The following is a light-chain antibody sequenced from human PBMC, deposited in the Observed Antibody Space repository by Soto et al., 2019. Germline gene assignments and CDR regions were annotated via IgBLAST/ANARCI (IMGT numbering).Light chain of an antibody. CDR1: SSDVGDYNY. CDR3: SSYRSRTTLV. V-gene: IGLV2-14*01. J-gene: IGLJ2*01. Sequence: QSALTQPASVSGSPGQSITISCTGTSSDVGDYNYVSWYQQHPGKAPKLIIYEVSYRPSGVSNRFSGSKSGKTASLTISGLEAENEAHYYSSSYRSRTTLVFGGGTKVTVL. CDR2: EVS.